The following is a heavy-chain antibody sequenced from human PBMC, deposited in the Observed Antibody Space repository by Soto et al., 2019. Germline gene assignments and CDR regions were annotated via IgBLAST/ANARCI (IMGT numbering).Heavy chain of an antibody. D-gene: IGHD6-6*01. J-gene: IGHJ4*02. CDR2: ISGSGVST. CDR3: AKDRERIATRSIDY. V-gene: IGHV3-23*01. Sequence: EVQLLESGGGLVQPGGSLRLSCAASGFTFSSYAMSWVRQAPGKALGWVSGISGSGVSTYYADSVKGRFTISRDNSKSTLYLQMSSLRAEDTAVYYCAKDRERIATRSIDYWGQGTLVTVSS. CDR1: GFTFSSYA.